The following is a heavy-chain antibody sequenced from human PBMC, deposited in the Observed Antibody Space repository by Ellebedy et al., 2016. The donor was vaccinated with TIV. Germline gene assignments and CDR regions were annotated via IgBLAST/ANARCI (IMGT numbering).Heavy chain of an antibody. J-gene: IGHJ3*02. CDR1: GFTFSSYW. V-gene: IGHV3-7*01. CDR2: IKQDGSEK. CDR3: ARGLAAALVGAFDI. D-gene: IGHD6-13*01. Sequence: GGSLRLSXAASGFTFSSYWMSWVRQAPGKGLEWVANIKQDGSEKYYVVSVKGRFTISRDNAKNSLYLQMNSLRAEDTAVYYCARGLAAALVGAFDIWGQGTMVTVSS.